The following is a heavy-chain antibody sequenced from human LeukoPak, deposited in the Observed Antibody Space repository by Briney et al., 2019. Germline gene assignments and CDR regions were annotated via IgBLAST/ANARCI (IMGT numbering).Heavy chain of an antibody. CDR1: GFTFTTYA. CDR2: IEPSGFTI. V-gene: IGHV3-21*01. CDR3: ASGIRERGFDY. Sequence: GGSLRLSCAASGFTFTTYAMNWVRQAPGRGLEWVSSIEPSGFTIFYANSVKGRFTISRDNAKNSLYLQMNSLRPDDTALYFCASGIRERGFDYWGHGTLVTVSS. J-gene: IGHJ4*01. D-gene: IGHD1-1*01.